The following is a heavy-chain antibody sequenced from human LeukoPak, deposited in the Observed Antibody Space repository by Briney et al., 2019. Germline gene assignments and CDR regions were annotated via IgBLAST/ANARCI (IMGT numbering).Heavy chain of an antibody. J-gene: IGHJ5*02. D-gene: IGHD3-10*01. V-gene: IGHV4-34*01. Sequence: SETLSLTCAVYGGSFSGCYWSWIRQPPGKGLEWIGEINHSGSTNYNPSLKSRVTISVDTSKNQFSLKLSSVTAADTAVYYCAVFSGGYKFDPWGQGTLVTVSS. CDR3: AVFSGGYKFDP. CDR1: GGSFSGCY. CDR2: INHSGST.